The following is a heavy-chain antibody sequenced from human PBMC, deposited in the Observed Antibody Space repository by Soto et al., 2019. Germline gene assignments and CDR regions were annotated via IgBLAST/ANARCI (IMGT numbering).Heavy chain of an antibody. CDR2: IYWDVDK. CDR1: GFSLTTSGVG. V-gene: IGHV2-5*02. J-gene: IGHJ4*02. D-gene: IGHD3-3*01. CDR3: AHRVLRTVFGLVTATAIYFDF. Sequence: QITLNESGPTQVKPRQTLTLTCTFSGFSLTTSGVGVVWIRQSPGKSPEWLALIYWDVDKRYSPSLKSRLTITNDSSKTLVVLTMADLDPADTDTYYCAHRVLRTVFGLVTATAIYFDFWGQGTPVAVSS.